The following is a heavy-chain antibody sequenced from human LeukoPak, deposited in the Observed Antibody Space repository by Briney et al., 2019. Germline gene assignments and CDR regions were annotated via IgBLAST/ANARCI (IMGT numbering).Heavy chain of an antibody. Sequence: GASVKVSCKASGYTFTSYYIHWVRQAPGQGLEWMGWISPNSGGTNYVQKFQGRVTMTRDTSISTAYMELTRLRSDDTAVYYCARDWVDSFDIWGQGTMVTVSS. V-gene: IGHV1-2*02. CDR1: GYTFTSYY. J-gene: IGHJ3*02. D-gene: IGHD3-16*01. CDR2: ISPNSGGT. CDR3: ARDWVDSFDI.